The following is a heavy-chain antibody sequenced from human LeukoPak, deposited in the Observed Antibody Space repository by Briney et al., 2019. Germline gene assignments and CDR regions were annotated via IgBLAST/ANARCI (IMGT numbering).Heavy chain of an antibody. Sequence: PSETLSLTCTVSGGSISSYYWSWIRQPPGKGLEWIGYIYYSGSTNYNPSLKSRVTISVDTSKNQFPLKLSSVTAADTAVYYCARARIGVAATWSDPWGQGTLVTVSS. D-gene: IGHD2-15*01. CDR2: IYYSGST. J-gene: IGHJ5*02. CDR3: ARARIGVAATWSDP. V-gene: IGHV4-59*01. CDR1: GGSISSYY.